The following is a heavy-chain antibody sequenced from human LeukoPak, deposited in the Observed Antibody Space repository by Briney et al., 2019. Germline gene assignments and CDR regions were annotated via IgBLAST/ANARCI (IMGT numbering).Heavy chain of an antibody. V-gene: IGHV1-18*01. Sequence: ASVKVSCKASGYTFTSYGINWVRQAPGQGLEWMGWVSVYNGDTNYAQKLQGRVTMTTDTSTSTAYMELSSLRSEDTAVYYCARERAAGQWLVGDFDYWGQGTLVTVSS. CDR2: VSVYNGDT. J-gene: IGHJ4*02. CDR3: ARERAAGQWLVGDFDY. CDR1: GYTFTSYG. D-gene: IGHD6-19*01.